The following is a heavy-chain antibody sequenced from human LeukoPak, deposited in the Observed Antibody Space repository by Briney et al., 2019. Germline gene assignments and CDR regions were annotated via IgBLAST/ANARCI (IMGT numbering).Heavy chain of an antibody. CDR2: ISSSSSTI. CDR1: GFTFSSYS. Sequence: GGSLRLSCAASGFTFSSYSMNWVRQAPGKGLEWVSYISSSSSTIYYADSVKGRFTTSRDNAKNSLYLQMNSLRAEDTAVYYCASGRYYYGMDVWGQGTTVTVSS. V-gene: IGHV3-48*01. J-gene: IGHJ6*02. CDR3: ASGRYYYGMDV.